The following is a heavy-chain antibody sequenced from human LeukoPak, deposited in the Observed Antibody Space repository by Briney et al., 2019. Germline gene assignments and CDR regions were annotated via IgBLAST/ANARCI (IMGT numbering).Heavy chain of an antibody. D-gene: IGHD3-22*01. J-gene: IGHJ4*02. V-gene: IGHV1-18*01. CDR3: AREVVITTTRRYFDY. CDR2: ISAYNGNT. CDR1: GYTFTSYG. Sequence: ASVKVSCKASGYTFTSYGISWVRQAPGQGLEWMGWISAYNGNTNYAQKPQGRVTMTTDTSTSTAYMELRSLRSDDTAVYYCAREVVITTTRRYFDYWGQGTLVTVSS.